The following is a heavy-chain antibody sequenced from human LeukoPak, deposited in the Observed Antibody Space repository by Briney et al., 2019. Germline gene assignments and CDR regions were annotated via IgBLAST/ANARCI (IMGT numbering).Heavy chain of an antibody. V-gene: IGHV1-69*13. CDR3: ARDYYDSSGYYPNLYYFDY. D-gene: IGHD3-22*01. CDR1: GGTFSSYA. Sequence: ASVKVSCKASGGTFSSYAISWVRQAPGQGLEWMGGVIPIFGTANYAQKFQGRVTITADESTSTAYMELSSLRSEDTAVYYCARDYYDSSGYYPNLYYFDYWGQGTLVTVSS. CDR2: VIPIFGTA. J-gene: IGHJ4*02.